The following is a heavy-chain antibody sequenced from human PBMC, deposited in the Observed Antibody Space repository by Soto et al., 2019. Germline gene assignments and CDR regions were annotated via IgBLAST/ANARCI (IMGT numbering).Heavy chain of an antibody. Sequence: LRLSCAASGFTFSSYGMHWVRQAPGKGLEWVAVISYDGSNKYYADSVKGRFTISRDSSKNTLYLQMNSLRAEDTAVYYCAKDHVVQGVTSDLPYYYYYYGMDVWGQGTTVTVSS. J-gene: IGHJ6*02. CDR1: GFTFSSYG. D-gene: IGHD3-10*01. CDR3: AKDHVVQGVTSDLPYYYYYYGMDV. CDR2: ISYDGSNK. V-gene: IGHV3-30*18.